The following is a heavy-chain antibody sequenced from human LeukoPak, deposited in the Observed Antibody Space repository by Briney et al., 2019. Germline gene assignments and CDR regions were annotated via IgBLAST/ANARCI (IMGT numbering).Heavy chain of an antibody. CDR3: ARGFLAPRRRGLTYYYYMDV. Sequence: SETLSLTCAVSGGSFSGYYWSWSRQPPGKGLEWIAEINHSGSTNYSPSLKSRVTISVATSKTKSSLKLSSVTAADTAVYYCARGFLAPRRRGLTYYYYMDVWGKGTPVTVSS. CDR1: GGSFSGYY. CDR2: INHSGST. V-gene: IGHV4-34*01. J-gene: IGHJ6*03. D-gene: IGHD6-6*01.